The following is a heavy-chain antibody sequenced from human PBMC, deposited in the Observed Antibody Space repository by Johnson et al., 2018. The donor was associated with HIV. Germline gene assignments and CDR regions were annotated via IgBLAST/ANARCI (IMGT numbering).Heavy chain of an antibody. CDR2: ISSSGGTI. Sequence: QMLLVESGGGLVKPGGSLRLSCAASRFTFSDYYMSWIRQTPGKGLEWVAYISSSGGTIYYADSVKGRFSISRDNAKNSLYLQMNSLRAEDTAVYYCARDRGYLDAFDVWGQGTMVTVSS. V-gene: IGHV3-11*04. CDR3: ARDRGYLDAFDV. CDR1: RFTFSDYY. D-gene: IGHD3-22*01. J-gene: IGHJ3*01.